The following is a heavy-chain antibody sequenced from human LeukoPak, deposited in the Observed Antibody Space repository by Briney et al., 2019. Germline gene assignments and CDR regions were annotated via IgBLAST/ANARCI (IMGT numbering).Heavy chain of an antibody. J-gene: IGHJ4*02. CDR1: GGSISSYY. D-gene: IGHD2-21*01. V-gene: IGHV4-59*01. CDR3: ARVTGEEGFDY. CDR2: IYYSGST. Sequence: PSETLSLTCTVSGGSISSYYWSWIRQPPGKGLEWIGYIYYSGSTNYNPSLKSRVTISVDTSKNQFSLKLSSVTAADTAVYYCARVTGEEGFDYWGQGTLVTVSS.